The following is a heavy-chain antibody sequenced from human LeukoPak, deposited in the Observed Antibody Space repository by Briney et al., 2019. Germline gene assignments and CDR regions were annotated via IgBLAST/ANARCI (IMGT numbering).Heavy chain of an antibody. CDR1: GFTFSSYG. CDR3: AKDTSTIAVAGTCFDY. Sequence: GGSLRLSCAASGFTFSSYGMHWVRQAPGKGLEWVAFTRYDEDNKYYADSVKGRFTISRDNSKNTLYLQMNSLRAEDTAVYYCAKDTSTIAVAGTCFDYWGQGILVTVSS. D-gene: IGHD6-19*01. J-gene: IGHJ4*02. CDR2: TRYDEDNK. V-gene: IGHV3-30*02.